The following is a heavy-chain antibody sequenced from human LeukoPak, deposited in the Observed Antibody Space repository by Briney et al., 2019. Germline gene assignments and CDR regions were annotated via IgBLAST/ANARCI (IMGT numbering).Heavy chain of an antibody. Sequence: SETLSPTXTVSGGSISSGDYYWSWIRRPPGKGLEWIGYIYYSGSTYYNPSLKSRVTISVDTSKNQFSLKLSSVTAADTAVYYCASTYDFWSGYYSGPLDYWGQGTLVTVSS. J-gene: IGHJ4*02. CDR3: ASTYDFWSGYYSGPLDY. V-gene: IGHV4-30-4*08. D-gene: IGHD3-3*01. CDR1: GGSISSGDYY. CDR2: IYYSGST.